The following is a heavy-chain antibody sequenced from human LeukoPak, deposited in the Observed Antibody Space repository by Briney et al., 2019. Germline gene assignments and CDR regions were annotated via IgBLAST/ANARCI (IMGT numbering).Heavy chain of an antibody. V-gene: IGHV3-74*01. CDR2: INTDGSST. CDR3: ARGPDYGDYVSHYYYYMDV. Sequence: GGSLRLSCAASGFIFSSYWMHWVRHAPGKGLAWVSRINTDGSSTSYADSVKGRFTISRDNAKNSLYLQMNSLRAEDTAVYYCARGPDYGDYVSHYYYYMDVWGKGTTVTVSS. D-gene: IGHD4-17*01. CDR1: GFIFSSYW. J-gene: IGHJ6*03.